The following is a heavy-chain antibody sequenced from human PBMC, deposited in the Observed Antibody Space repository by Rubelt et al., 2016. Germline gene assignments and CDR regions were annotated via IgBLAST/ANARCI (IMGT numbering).Heavy chain of an antibody. CDR2: IWSDGSNK. J-gene: IGHJ3*01. CDR1: TFTSYG. CDR3: ARTTRGSNYGTQTVPDV. V-gene: IGHV3-33*01. D-gene: IGHD4-11*01. Sequence: TFTSYGMHWVRQAPGKGLESVAVIWSDGSNKDYADSAKGRFTISRDNSKNTLYLEINSLRGEDTAVYYCARTTRGSNYGTQTVPDVWGQGTSVTVSS.